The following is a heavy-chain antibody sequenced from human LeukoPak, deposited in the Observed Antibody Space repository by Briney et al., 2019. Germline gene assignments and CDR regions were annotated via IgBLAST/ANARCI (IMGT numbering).Heavy chain of an antibody. V-gene: IGHV4-34*01. J-gene: IGHJ4*02. D-gene: IGHD3-22*01. Sequence: SETLSLTCAVSGGSFSDYYWSWVRQPPGKGLEWIGEISRGGSTRCRSSLMSRVTISRDTTKKQFSLELTSVTAADTAVYYCARMEKYYDSSGSYRFFDYWGQGTLVTVSS. CDR2: ISRGGST. CDR1: GGSFSDYY. CDR3: ARMEKYYDSSGSYRFFDY.